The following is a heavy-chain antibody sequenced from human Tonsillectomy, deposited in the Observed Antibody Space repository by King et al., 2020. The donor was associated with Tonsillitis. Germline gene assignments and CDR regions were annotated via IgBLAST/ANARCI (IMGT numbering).Heavy chain of an antibody. V-gene: IGHV4-39*01. CDR1: GGSISSTSYC. D-gene: IGHD4-23*01. J-gene: IGHJ5*02. Sequence: QLQESGPGLVKPSETLSLTCSVSGGSISSTSYCWGWIRQPPGKGLEWIGSIYYSGNTYYNPSLKSRVTISVDTSKNQFSLKLSSVTAADTAVYYCAGRLKGYGGSYNWFDPWGQGTLVTVSS. CDR3: AGRLKGYGGSYNWFDP. CDR2: IYYSGNT.